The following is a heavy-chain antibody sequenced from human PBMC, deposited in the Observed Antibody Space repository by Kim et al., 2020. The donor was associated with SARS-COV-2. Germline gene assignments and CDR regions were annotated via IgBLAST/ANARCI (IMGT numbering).Heavy chain of an antibody. J-gene: IGHJ4*02. D-gene: IGHD2-21*02. Sequence: SVEGRFTNSTNNAKNSLYLQMNSLSAEDTAVYYCPRDRRDGVTDGCYFDYWGQGTLVTVSS. CDR3: PRDRRDGVTDGCYFDY. V-gene: IGHV3-11*04.